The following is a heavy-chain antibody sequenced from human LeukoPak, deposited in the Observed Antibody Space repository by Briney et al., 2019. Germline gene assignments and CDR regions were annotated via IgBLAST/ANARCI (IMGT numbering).Heavy chain of an antibody. CDR3: ARVVTTTWNSYTGWFDH. CDR2: INPNSGGT. Sequence: GASVKVSCKASGYTFTGQYIHWVRQAPGQGLEWMGWINPNSGGTNYAQKFQGRVTMTRDTSITTTYMELSRLRSDDTAVYYCARVVTTTWNSYTGWFDHWGQGTLVTVSS. CDR1: GYTFTGQY. J-gene: IGHJ5*02. V-gene: IGHV1-2*02. D-gene: IGHD4-11*01.